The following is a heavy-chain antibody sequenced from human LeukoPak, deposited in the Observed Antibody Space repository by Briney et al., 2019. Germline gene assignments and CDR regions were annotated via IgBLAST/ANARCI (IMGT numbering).Heavy chain of an antibody. V-gene: IGHV4-59*08. D-gene: IGHD3-16*01. CDR1: GGSFSGYY. CDR3: ARHRDGGILNLYHFHGMDV. J-gene: IGHJ6*02. CDR2: ISYSGST. Sequence: SETLSLTCAVYGGSFSGYYWSWIRQPPGRGLEWIGHISYSGSTNYNPSLKSRVTISVDTSKNQFFLNLTSVTAADTAVYYCARHRDGGILNLYHFHGMDVWGLGTTVTVSS.